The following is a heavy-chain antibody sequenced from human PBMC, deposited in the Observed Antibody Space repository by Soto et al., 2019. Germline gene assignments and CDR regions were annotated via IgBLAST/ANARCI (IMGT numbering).Heavy chain of an antibody. J-gene: IGHJ6*02. Sequence: QVQLVQSGAEVKKPGSSVKVSCKASGGTFSTYAINWVRQAPGQGLEWMGGIIPMFRTAEYAQQFQGRVTLTADEPTRTAYIERSSLRSVDTAVYYCASDQQPTRGDYYYYYAMEVWGRVITVTVSS. CDR3: ASDQQPTRGDYYYYYAMEV. CDR2: IIPMFRTA. CDR1: GGTFSTYA. V-gene: IGHV1-69*01. D-gene: IGHD6-13*01.